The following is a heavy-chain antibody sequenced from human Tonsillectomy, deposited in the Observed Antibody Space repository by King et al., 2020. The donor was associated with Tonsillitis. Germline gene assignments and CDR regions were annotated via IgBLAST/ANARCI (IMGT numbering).Heavy chain of an antibody. CDR2: ISSTSVYI. CDR1: GFTFSSFT. D-gene: IGHD5-12*01. V-gene: IGHV3-21*01. Sequence: VQLVESGGGLVKPGGSLRLSCAASGFTFSSFTMNWVRQAPGKGLEWVSSISSTSVYIYYLDSVKGRFTISRDNAKNSLSLQMNSLRAEDTAVYYCAREKYSGDIPTGAFDNW. CDR3: AREKYSGDIPTGAFDN. J-gene: IGHJ3*02.